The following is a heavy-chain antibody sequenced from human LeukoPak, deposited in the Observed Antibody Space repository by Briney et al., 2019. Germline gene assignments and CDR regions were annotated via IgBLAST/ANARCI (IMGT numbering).Heavy chain of an antibody. CDR3: VKYTGNSILVRFDY. Sequence: GGSLRLSCAASGCTFSSYAMTWVRQAPGKGLEWVSGISGSGSGTYYADSVKGRFTISSDNSKTTLYLQMNSLRAEDTALYYCVKYTGNSILVRFDYWGQGTLVTVSS. D-gene: IGHD4-23*01. CDR1: GCTFSSYA. CDR2: ISGSGSGT. J-gene: IGHJ4*02. V-gene: IGHV3-23*01.